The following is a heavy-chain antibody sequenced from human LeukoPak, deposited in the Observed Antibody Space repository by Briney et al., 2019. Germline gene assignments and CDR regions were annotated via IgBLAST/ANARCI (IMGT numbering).Heavy chain of an antibody. J-gene: IGHJ4*02. CDR1: GGSFSGYY. CDR2: LYYTGST. D-gene: IGHD6-6*01. Sequence: PSETLSLTCAVYGGSFSGYYWSWIRQPPGKGLEWIGYLYYTGSTNYNPSLKSRVTISVDTSKNQFSLRLSSVTAADTAVFYCARHSGIAARFDYWGQGTLVTVSS. CDR3: ARHSGIAARFDY. V-gene: IGHV4-59*08.